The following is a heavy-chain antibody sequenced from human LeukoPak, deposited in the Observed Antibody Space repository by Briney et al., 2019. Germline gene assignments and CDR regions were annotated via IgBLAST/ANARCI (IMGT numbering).Heavy chain of an antibody. Sequence: GASVKVSCKASGYTFTGYYMHWVRQAPGQGLEWMGWINPNSGGTNYAQKFQGRVTMTRDTSISTAYMELSRLRSDDTAVYYCARKRLYYYDSSGFAMDWFDPWGQGTLVTVSS. CDR1: GYTFTGYY. CDR2: INPNSGGT. V-gene: IGHV1-2*02. J-gene: IGHJ5*02. D-gene: IGHD3-22*01. CDR3: ARKRLYYYDSSGFAMDWFDP.